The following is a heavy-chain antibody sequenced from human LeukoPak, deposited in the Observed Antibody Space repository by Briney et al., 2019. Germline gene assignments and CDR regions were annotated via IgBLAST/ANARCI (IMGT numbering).Heavy chain of an antibody. CDR3: ASDTAPSTFTFDY. Sequence: SETLSLTCTVSGGSISSSSYYWGWIRQPPGKGLERIGSIYYSGSTYYNPSLKSRVTISVDTSKNQFSLKLSSVTAADTAVYYCASDTAPSTFTFDYWGQGTLVTVSS. CDR1: GGSISSSSYY. V-gene: IGHV4-39*07. CDR2: IYYSGST. D-gene: IGHD5-18*01. J-gene: IGHJ4*02.